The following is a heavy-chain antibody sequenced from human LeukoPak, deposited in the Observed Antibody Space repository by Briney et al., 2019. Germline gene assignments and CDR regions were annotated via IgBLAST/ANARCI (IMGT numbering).Heavy chain of an antibody. V-gene: IGHV4-34*01. D-gene: IGHD2-2*01. Sequence: SETLSLTCAVYGGSFSGYYWSWIRQPPGKGLEWLGEINHSGSTNYNPSLKSRVTISVDTSKNQFSLKLSSVTAADTAVYYCARGDIVVVPAAPSPSKRRNTAVPRRGAFDIWGQGTMVTVSS. CDR1: GGSFSGYY. CDR3: ARGDIVVVPAAPSPSKRRNTAVPRRGAFDI. J-gene: IGHJ3*02. CDR2: INHSGST.